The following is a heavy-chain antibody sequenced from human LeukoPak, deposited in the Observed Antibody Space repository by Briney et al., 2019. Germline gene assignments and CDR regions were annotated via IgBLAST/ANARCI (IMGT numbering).Heavy chain of an antibody. CDR3: AKARVGSKWDSVDY. Sequence: FTFXDCAXXXVRQAPXKGLXXXXLISGDGGGTYYADSVKGRFTISRDNSKNSLYLQMNSLRTEDTALYYCAKARVGSKWDSVDYWGQGILVTVSS. D-gene: IGHD1-26*01. V-gene: IGHV3-43*02. J-gene: IGHJ4*02. CDR1: FTFXDCA. CDR2: ISGDGGGT.